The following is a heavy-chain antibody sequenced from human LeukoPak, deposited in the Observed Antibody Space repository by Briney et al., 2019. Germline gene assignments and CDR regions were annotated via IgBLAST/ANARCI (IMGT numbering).Heavy chain of an antibody. V-gene: IGHV4-30-4*01. CDR2: VYYSGST. CDR1: GGSISSGDYY. CDR3: ARGTDYGDIGNALDI. D-gene: IGHD4-17*01. Sequence: SQTLSLTCTVSGGSISSGDYYWSWIRQPPGKGLEWIGYVYYSGSTYYNPSLKSRVTISVDTSKNQFSLKLSSVTAADTAVYYCARGTDYGDIGNALDIWGQGTMVTVSS. J-gene: IGHJ3*02.